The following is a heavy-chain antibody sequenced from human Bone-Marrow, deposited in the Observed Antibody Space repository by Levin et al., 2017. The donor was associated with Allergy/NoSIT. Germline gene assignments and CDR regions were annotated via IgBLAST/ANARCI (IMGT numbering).Heavy chain of an antibody. V-gene: IGHV4-61*01. J-gene: IGHJ4*02. CDR2: FYYSGSI. CDR1: GGSVSSGSYY. D-gene: IGHD3-10*01. CDR3: AGVPAGSSGSIAY. Sequence: SETLSLTCTVSGGSVSSGSYYWGWIRQPPGKGLEWIGYFYYSGSIKDDPSLKSRVYISVDTSKNQFSLTLSFVTAADTAGYSCAGVPAGSSGSIAYWGQGTLVTASS.